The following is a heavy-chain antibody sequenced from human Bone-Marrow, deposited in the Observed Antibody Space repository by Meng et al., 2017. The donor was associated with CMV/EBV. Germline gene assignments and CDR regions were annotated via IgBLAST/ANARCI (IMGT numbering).Heavy chain of an antibody. CDR1: GFMFSTYW. J-gene: IGHJ6*02. Sequence: GGSLRLSCAASGFMFSTYWMHWVRQAAGKGLVWVSRINPDGSSTSYADSVKGRFTVSRDNAKNTLYLQMNSLRAEDTAVYYCARASMPNYGMDVWGQGTTVTVSS. CDR2: INPDGSST. CDR3: ARASMPNYGMDV. V-gene: IGHV3-74*01. D-gene: IGHD2/OR15-2a*01.